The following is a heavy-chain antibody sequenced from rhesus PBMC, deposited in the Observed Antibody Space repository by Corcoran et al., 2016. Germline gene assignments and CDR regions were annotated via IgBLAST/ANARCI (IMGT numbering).Heavy chain of an antibody. CDR2: SPGSGGST. CDR3: ARHTATYYWYFDL. CDR1: GGSIRSNY. Sequence: QVQLQESGPGLVKPSETLSLTCAVSGGSIRSNYWSWIPPPPGKGLEWIDRSPGSGGSTHYSPTLNSRATISPDTSKTPFSLKLSSVTAADTAVYYCARHTATYYWYFDLWGPGTPITISS. V-gene: IGHV4-173*01. D-gene: IGHD5-12*01. J-gene: IGHJ2*01.